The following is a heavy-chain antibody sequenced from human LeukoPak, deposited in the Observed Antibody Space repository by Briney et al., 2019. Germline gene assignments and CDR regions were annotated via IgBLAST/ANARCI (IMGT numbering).Heavy chain of an antibody. CDR1: GYTFTGYY. J-gene: IGHJ4*02. CDR3: ARGSSGSYFDY. D-gene: IGHD1-26*01. Sequence: ASVKVPCKASGYTFTGYYMHWVRQAPGQGLEWMGWINPNSGGTDYAQKFQGWVTMTRDTSITTAYMELSRLRSDDTAVYYCARGSSGSYFDYWGQGTLVTVSS. CDR2: INPNSGGT. V-gene: IGHV1-2*04.